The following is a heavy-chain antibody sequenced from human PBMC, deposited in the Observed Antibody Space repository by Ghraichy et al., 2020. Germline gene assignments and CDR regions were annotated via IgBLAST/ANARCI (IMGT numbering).Heavy chain of an antibody. J-gene: IGHJ4*02. Sequence: GGSLRLSCAASGFTFRRYAMSWVRQAPGKGLEWVLAVSGNADNTYYADSVKGRFTISRDNSKNTLYLQMNSLRAEDTAVYYCARHYEDYGDYFDYWGQGTLVTASS. CDR3: ARHYEDYGDYFDY. CDR2: VSGNADNT. CDR1: GFTFRRYA. V-gene: IGHV3-23*01. D-gene: IGHD4-17*01.